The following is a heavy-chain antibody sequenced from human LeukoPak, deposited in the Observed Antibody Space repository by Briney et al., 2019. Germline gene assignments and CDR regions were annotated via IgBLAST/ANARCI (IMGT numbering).Heavy chain of an antibody. CDR1: GLTFSSYT. CDR2: MSSGSSYK. CDR3: ARVHELYRDY. Sequence: GGSLRLSCAASGLTFSSYTMNWVRQAPGRGLEWVSSMSSGSSYKYFADSVKGRFTISRDNAKNSLYLQMNSLRADDTAVYYCARVHELYRDYWGQGTLVTVSS. V-gene: IGHV3-21*06. D-gene: IGHD2-8*01. J-gene: IGHJ4*02.